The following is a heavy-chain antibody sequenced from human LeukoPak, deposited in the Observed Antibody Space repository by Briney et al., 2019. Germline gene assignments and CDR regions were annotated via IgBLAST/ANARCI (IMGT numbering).Heavy chain of an antibody. Sequence: PSETLSLTCTVSGGSISSDYWSWIRQPPGKGLEWIGEINHSGSTNYNPSLKSRVTISVDTSKNQFSLKLSSVTAADTAVYYCARALNVFWRGYYAIKGIHNWFDPWGQGTLVTVSS. D-gene: IGHD3-3*01. V-gene: IGHV4-34*01. CDR2: INHSGST. CDR3: ARALNVFWRGYYAIKGIHNWFDP. J-gene: IGHJ5*02. CDR1: GGSISSDY.